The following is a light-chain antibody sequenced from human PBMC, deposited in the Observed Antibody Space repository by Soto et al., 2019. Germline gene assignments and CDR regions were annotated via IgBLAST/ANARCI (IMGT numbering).Light chain of an antibody. V-gene: IGLV2-14*03. CDR3: SPYTSAGTYV. J-gene: IGLJ1*01. Sequence: QSVLTQPASVSGSPGQSITISCTGTGSDVGGYNFVSWYQQHPGKAPKFIIYDVASRPSGVSNRFSGSKSGNTASLTISVLQAEDEADYYCSPYTSAGTYVFGAGTKVTVL. CDR1: GSDVGGYNF. CDR2: DVA.